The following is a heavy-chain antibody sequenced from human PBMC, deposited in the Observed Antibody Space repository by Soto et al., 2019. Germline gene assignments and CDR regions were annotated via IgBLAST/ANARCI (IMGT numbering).Heavy chain of an antibody. CDR3: ERGHFFVGSSPLRIAWFDP. CDR2: INHSGST. V-gene: IGHV4-34*01. D-gene: IGHD1-26*01. CDR1: GGSFSGYY. Sequence: SETLSLTCAVYGGSFSGYYWSWIRQPPGKGLEWIGEINHSGSTNYNPSLKSRVTISVDTSKNQFSLKLSTVTAADTAVYDCERGHFFVGSSPLRIAWFDPWGQGTLVTVSS. J-gene: IGHJ5*02.